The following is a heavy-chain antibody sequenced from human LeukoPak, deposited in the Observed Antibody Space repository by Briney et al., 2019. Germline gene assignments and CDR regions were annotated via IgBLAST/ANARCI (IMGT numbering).Heavy chain of an antibody. D-gene: IGHD3-10*01. J-gene: IGHJ4*02. CDR2: INQDGSEK. V-gene: IGHV3-7*01. CDR3: ARGRGWVDY. CDR1: GFTFTDYW. Sequence: QSGGSLRLSCAASGFTFTDYWMTWVRQAPGKGLEWVANINQDGSEKYYVDSVKGRFTISRDNAKKSLCLQMNSLRVEDTAVYYCARGRGWVDYWGQGTLVTVSS.